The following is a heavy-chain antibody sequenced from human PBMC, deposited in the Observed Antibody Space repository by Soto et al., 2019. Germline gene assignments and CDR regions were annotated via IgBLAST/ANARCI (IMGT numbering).Heavy chain of an antibody. V-gene: IGHV4-31*03. Sequence: QVQLQESGPGLVKPSQTLSLTCTVSGGSISSGGYYWSWIRQHPGKGLEWIGYIYYSGSTYYNPYLKSRVTISVDTSKNQFSLKLGSVAAADTAVYYCATSSDYCSGRSCYPMITPWFDPWGQGTLVTVSS. D-gene: IGHD2-15*01. CDR2: IYYSGST. CDR1: GGSISSGGYY. CDR3: ATSSDYCSGRSCYPMITPWFDP. J-gene: IGHJ5*02.